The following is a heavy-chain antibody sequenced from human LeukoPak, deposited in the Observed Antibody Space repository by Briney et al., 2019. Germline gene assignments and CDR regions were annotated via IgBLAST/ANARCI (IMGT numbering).Heavy chain of an antibody. CDR2: ISRSVGST. CDR3: AKDSITMVRGVIPNWFDP. CDR1: GFTFSSYA. Sequence: GGSLRLSCAASGFTFSSYAMSWVRQAPGKGLEWVSAISRSVGSTYYADSVKGRFTISRDNSKNTLYLQMDSLRAEDTAVYYCAKDSITMVRGVIPNWFDPWGQGTLVTVSS. D-gene: IGHD3-10*01. V-gene: IGHV3-23*01. J-gene: IGHJ5*02.